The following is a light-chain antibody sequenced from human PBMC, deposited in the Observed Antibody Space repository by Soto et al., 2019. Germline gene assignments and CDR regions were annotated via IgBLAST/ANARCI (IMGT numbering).Light chain of an antibody. J-gene: IGKJ4*01. CDR1: QSISTY. CDR3: QQTYSRVLS. V-gene: IGKV1-39*01. CDR2: ATS. Sequence: DIQMTQSPSSLSASVGDRVTITCRASQSISTYLNWLQQKPGKAPEVLIYATSSLQSGVPARFSGSGSGTEFTLTISSLQPEDVATYYYQQTYSRVLSFGGGTKVEIK.